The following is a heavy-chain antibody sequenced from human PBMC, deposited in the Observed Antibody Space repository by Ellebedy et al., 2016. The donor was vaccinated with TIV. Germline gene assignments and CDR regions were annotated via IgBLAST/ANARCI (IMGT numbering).Heavy chain of an antibody. CDR3: ARGGYFFYGMDV. CDR2: ISAYNGNT. V-gene: IGHV1-18*01. D-gene: IGHD3-10*01. CDR1: GYTFTSYG. J-gene: IGHJ6*02. Sequence: ASVKVSCXASGYTFTSYGINWVRQPPGQGLEWMAWISAYNGNTNYAQKLQGRVTMTTDTSTSTAYMELRSLRSDDTAVYYCARGGYFFYGMDVWGQGTTVTVSS.